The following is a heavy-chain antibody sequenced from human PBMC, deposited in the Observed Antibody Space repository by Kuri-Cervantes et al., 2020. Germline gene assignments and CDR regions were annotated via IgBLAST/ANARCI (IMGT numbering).Heavy chain of an antibody. Sequence: GGSLRLSCAVSGFTFSSYWMSWVRQAPGKGLEWVANIKEDGSEKKYVDFVKGRFTISRDNARNSLYLYMNSLRVDDTAVYCCTKQGDYWGQGTLVTVSS. CDR3: TKQGDY. J-gene: IGHJ4*02. V-gene: IGHV3-7*01. CDR1: GFTFSSYW. D-gene: IGHD1/OR15-1a*01. CDR2: IKEDGSEK.